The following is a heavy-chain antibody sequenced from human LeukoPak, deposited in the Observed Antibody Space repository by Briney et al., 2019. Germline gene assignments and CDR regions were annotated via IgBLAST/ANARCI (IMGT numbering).Heavy chain of an antibody. CDR2: SYVSGNT. CDR3: ARDLRGVHIVEYFDV. D-gene: IGHD3-10*01. CDR1: GGSISSLH. Sequence: SETLSLTCTVSGGSISSLHWSWIRQPAGKGLEWIGRSYVSGNTYYNPSLKNRVTMSVDTSKNQFSLKLRSVTAADTAVYYCARDLRGVHIVEYFDVWGRGTLVTVSS. V-gene: IGHV4-4*07. J-gene: IGHJ2*01.